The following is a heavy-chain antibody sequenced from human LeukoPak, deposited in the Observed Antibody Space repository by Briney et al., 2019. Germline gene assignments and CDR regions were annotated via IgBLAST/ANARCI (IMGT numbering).Heavy chain of an antibody. CDR3: ARQVIYYYYYMDV. CDR2: INPNSGGT. J-gene: IGHJ6*03. D-gene: IGHD3-16*02. V-gene: IGHV1-2*02. Sequence: ASVKVSCKASGYTFTGYYMHWVRQAPGQGLEWMGWINPNSGGTNYAQKFQGRVTITADKSTSTAYMELSSLRSEDTAVYYCARQVIYYYYYMDVWGKGTTVTVSS. CDR1: GYTFTGYY.